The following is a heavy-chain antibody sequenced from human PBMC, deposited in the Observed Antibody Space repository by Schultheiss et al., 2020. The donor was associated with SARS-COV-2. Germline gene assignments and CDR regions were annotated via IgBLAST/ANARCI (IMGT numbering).Heavy chain of an antibody. V-gene: IGHV3-7*01. D-gene: IGHD2-15*01. CDR2: IKQDGSEK. CDR3: ATQYCSGGSCSTSPLDY. J-gene: IGHJ4*02. CDR1: GFTFSNAW. Sequence: GGSLRLSCAASGFTFSNAWMSWVRQAPGKGLEWVANIKQDGSEKYYVDSVKGRFTISRDNSKNTLYLQMNSLRAEDTAVYYCATQYCSGGSCSTSPLDYWGQGTLVTVSS.